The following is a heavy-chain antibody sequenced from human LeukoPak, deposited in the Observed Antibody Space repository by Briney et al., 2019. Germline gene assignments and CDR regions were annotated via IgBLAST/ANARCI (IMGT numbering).Heavy chain of an antibody. V-gene: IGHV1-69*13. D-gene: IGHD3-22*01. CDR3: ARGLDYYDSSGYYPPSLPGDY. Sequence: GASVKVSCKASGGTFSSYAISWVRQAPGQGLEWMGGIIPIFGTANYAQKFQGRVTITADESTSTAYMELSSLRSEDTAVYYCARGLDYYDSSGYYPPSLPGDYWGQGTLVTVSS. CDR2: IIPIFGTA. J-gene: IGHJ4*02. CDR1: GGTFSSYA.